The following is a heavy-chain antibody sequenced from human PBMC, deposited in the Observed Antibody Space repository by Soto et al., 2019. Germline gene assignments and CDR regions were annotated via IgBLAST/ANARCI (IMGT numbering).Heavy chain of an antibody. CDR3: ARGGYDLADYYYYGMDV. Sequence: QVQLQESGPGLVKPSETLSLTCTVSGGSISSYYWSWIRQPPGKGLEWIGYIYYSGSTNYNPSLKSRVTISVDTSKNQFSLKLSSVTAADTAVYYCARGGYDLADYYYYGMDVWGRGTTVTVSS. V-gene: IGHV4-59*01. CDR2: IYYSGST. J-gene: IGHJ6*02. CDR1: GGSISSYY. D-gene: IGHD5-12*01.